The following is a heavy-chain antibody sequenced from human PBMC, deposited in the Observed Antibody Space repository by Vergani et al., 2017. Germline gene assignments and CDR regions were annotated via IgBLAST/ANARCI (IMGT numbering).Heavy chain of an antibody. J-gene: IGHJ4*02. CDR3: ARDPGQQPNNYFDY. CDR1: GGTFSSYA. CDR2: IIPIFGIA. Sequence: QVQLVQSGAEVKKPGSSVKVSCKASGGTFSSYAISWVRQAPGQGLEWMGGIIPIFGIANYAQKFQGRVTITADKSTSTAYMELSSLRAEDTAVYYCARDPGQQPNNYFDYWGQGTLVTVSS. V-gene: IGHV1-69*17. D-gene: IGHD6-13*01.